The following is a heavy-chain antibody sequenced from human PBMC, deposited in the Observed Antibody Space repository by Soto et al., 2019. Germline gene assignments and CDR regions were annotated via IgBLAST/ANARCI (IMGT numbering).Heavy chain of an antibody. D-gene: IGHD5-18*01. Sequence: QVQLVQSGAEVKKPGASVKVSCKASGYTFTSYGISWVRQAPGQGLEWMGWINAYNGNTNYAEKFQGAATVTTDPSTSTAYMELRTLGSDDTAVYYWARDVGYGLIDYWGQGTLVTVSS. V-gene: IGHV1-18*01. CDR1: GYTFTSYG. CDR2: INAYNGNT. CDR3: ARDVGYGLIDY. J-gene: IGHJ4*02.